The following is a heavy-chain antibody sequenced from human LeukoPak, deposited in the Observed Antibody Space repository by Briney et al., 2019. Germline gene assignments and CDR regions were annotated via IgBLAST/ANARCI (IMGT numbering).Heavy chain of an antibody. Sequence: AGGSLRLSCAASGFTFVSYAMSWVRQAPGKGLEWVSTISGYDNATFYADSVKGRFAISRDNSRNTLYLQMHSLKPEDTAVYYCANVLCTKRHFDSWGQGTLVTVSS. CDR1: GFTFVSYA. CDR3: ANVLCTKRHFDS. J-gene: IGHJ4*02. V-gene: IGHV3-23*01. D-gene: IGHD2-2*01. CDR2: ISGYDNAT.